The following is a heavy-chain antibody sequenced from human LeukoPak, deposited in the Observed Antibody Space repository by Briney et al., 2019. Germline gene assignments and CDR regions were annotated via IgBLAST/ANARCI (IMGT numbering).Heavy chain of an antibody. Sequence: GGSLRLSCAASGFTFSSYDMHWVRQATGKGLEWVSAIGTAGDTYYPGSVKGRFTISRENAKNSLYLQMNSLRAGDTAVYYCARAAMPGYYYYYGMDVWGQGTTVTVSS. J-gene: IGHJ6*02. D-gene: IGHD2-2*01. V-gene: IGHV3-13*04. CDR2: IGTAGDT. CDR1: GFTFSSYD. CDR3: ARAAMPGYYYYYGMDV.